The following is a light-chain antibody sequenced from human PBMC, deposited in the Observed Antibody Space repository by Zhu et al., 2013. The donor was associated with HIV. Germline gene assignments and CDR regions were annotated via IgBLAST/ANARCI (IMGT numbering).Light chain of an antibody. CDR3: QAWDSGTIV. V-gene: IGLV3-1*01. CDR2: QDS. Sequence: SYELTQPPSVSVSPGQTAIITCSGDKLGDKYACWYQQQSGQSPVVVIYQDSKRPSGIPDRFSGSNSGNTATLTISGTQAMDEADYFCQAWDSGTIVFGGGTKLTVL. J-gene: IGLJ3*02. CDR1: KLGDKY.